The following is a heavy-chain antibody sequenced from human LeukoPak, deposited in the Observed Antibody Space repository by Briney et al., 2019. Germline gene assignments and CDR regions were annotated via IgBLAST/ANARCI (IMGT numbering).Heavy chain of an antibody. J-gene: IGHJ2*01. CDR1: GGSISSSHW. D-gene: IGHD5-24*01. V-gene: IGHV4-4*02. Sequence: SETLSLTCDVPGGSISSSHWWTWVRQPPGKGLEWIGEIYHRGSTDYNPSLKSRVTISLDTSKNQFSLKLTSVTAADTAVYYCARDQMTRSWYFDLWGRGTLVTVSS. CDR2: IYHRGST. CDR3: ARDQMTRSWYFDL.